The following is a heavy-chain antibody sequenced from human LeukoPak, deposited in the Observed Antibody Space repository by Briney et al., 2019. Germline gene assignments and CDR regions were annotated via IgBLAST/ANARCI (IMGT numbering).Heavy chain of an antibody. D-gene: IGHD3-22*01. CDR1: GFTFSRNG. J-gene: IGHJ4*02. CDR2: ISGSGGST. V-gene: IGHV3-23*01. CDR3: VREGYYDSSGYLGVFDY. Sequence: GGSLRLSCAASGFTFSRNGMTWVRQAPGKGLEWVSAISGSGGSTYYADSVKGRFTISRDNAKNSVYLQMKSLRAEDTAVYYCVREGYYDSSGYLGVFDYWGQGTLVTVSS.